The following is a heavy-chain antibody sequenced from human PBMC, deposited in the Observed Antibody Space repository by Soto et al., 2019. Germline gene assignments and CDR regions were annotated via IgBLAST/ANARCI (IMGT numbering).Heavy chain of an antibody. Sequence: ASVKVSCKASGYTFTSFGVTCVRQAPGQGLEWMGWITAYNGNTNYAQKLQGRVTMTTDTSTSTAYMELRSLRSDDTAVYYCARVHMGSSGWYWSDYWGQGTLVTVSS. CDR3: ARVHMGSSGWYWSDY. D-gene: IGHD6-19*01. CDR2: ITAYNGNT. V-gene: IGHV1-18*01. CDR1: GYTFTSFG. J-gene: IGHJ4*02.